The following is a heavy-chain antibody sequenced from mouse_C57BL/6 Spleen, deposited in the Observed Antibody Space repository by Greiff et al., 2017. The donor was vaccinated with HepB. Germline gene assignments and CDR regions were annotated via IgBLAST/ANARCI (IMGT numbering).Heavy chain of an antibody. CDR3: VSSYYSNYAWFAY. J-gene: IGHJ3*01. CDR1: GFSFNTYA. CDR2: IRSKSNNYAT. D-gene: IGHD2-5*01. Sequence: EVQRVESGGGLVQPKGSLKLSCAASGFSFNTYAMNWVRQAPGKGLEWVARIRSKSNNYATYYADSVKDRFTISRDDSESMLYLQMNNLKTEDTAMYYCVSSYYSNYAWFAYWGQGTLVTVSA. V-gene: IGHV10-1*01.